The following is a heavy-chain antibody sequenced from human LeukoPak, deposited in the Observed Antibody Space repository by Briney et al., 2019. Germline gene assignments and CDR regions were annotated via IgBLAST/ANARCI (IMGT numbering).Heavy chain of an antibody. V-gene: IGHV4-59*12. Sequence: SETLSLTCTVSGGSISSYYWSWIRQPPGKGLEWIGYIYYSGSTNYNPSLKSRVTMSVDTSKNQFSLKLSSVTAADTAVYYCARDVVGVNNYFYHYYYMDVWGKGTTVSVSS. CDR1: GGSISSYY. CDR2: IYYSGST. D-gene: IGHD2-21*01. J-gene: IGHJ6*03. CDR3: ARDVVGVNNYFYHYYYMDV.